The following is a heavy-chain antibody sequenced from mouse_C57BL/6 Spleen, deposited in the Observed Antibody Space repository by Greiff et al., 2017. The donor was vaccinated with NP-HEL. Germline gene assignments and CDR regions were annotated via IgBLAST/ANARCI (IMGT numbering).Heavy chain of an antibody. J-gene: IGHJ3*01. CDR2: LYPSDSET. CDR3: ARGNPWFAY. Sequence: QVQLQQPGAELVRPGSSVKLSCKASGYTFTSYWMDWVKQRPGQGLAWIGNLYPSDSETHYNQKFKDKATLTVDKSSSTAYMQLSSLTSEDSAVYYCARGNPWFAYWGQGTLVTVSA. D-gene: IGHD2-1*01. V-gene: IGHV1-61*01. CDR1: GYTFTSYW.